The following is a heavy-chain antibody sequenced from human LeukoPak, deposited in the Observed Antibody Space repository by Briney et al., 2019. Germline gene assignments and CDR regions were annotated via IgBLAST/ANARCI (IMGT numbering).Heavy chain of an antibody. J-gene: IGHJ4*02. CDR2: INPKSGDT. Sequence: ASVKVSCKASGYTFTDYYMHWVRQAPGQTFEWLAWINPKSGDTHYTQKIQGRVTVTTDTSIHSVYMELSGLQSDDTAVYYCVRDLTGGSGDWGQGTLVTVSS. D-gene: IGHD6-19*01. CDR3: VRDLTGGSGD. CDR1: GYTFTDYY. V-gene: IGHV1-2*02.